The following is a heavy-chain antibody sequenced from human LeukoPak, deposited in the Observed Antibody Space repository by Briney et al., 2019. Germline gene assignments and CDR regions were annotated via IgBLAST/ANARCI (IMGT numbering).Heavy chain of an antibody. D-gene: IGHD2-21*02. J-gene: IGHJ1*01. CDR1: GFTFSNFW. CDR3: VLVTEWRQFQH. V-gene: IGHV3-74*01. CDR2: INSDGGST. Sequence: GGSLRLSCAASGFTFSNFWMYWVRQVPGKGLVWVSRINSDGGSTTYADSVKGRFTISRDNAKNTLYLQMNSLRVEDTALYYCVLVTEWRQFQHWGRAPWSPSPQ.